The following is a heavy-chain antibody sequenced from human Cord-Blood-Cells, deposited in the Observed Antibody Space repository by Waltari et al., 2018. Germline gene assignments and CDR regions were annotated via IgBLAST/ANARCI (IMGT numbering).Heavy chain of an antibody. J-gene: IGHJ2*01. CDR1: GGSIRSSSHY. CDR3: AVGTYSSSSWYFDL. V-gene: IGHV4-39*01. D-gene: IGHD6-6*01. Sequence: QLQLQESGPGLVKPSETLSLPCTVSGGSIRSSSHYWCWTPQPPGKGLEWIGSIYYSGSTYYNPSLKSRVTISVDTSKNQFSLKLSSVTAADTAVYYCAVGTYSSSSWYFDLWGRGTLVTVSS. CDR2: IYYSGST.